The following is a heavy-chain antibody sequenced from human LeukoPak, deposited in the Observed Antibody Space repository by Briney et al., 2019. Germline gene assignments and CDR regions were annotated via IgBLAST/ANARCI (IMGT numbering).Heavy chain of an antibody. D-gene: IGHD3-3*01. Sequence: GGSLRLSCAASGFTFSSYAMSWVRQAPGKGLEWVANLNQGGDDKRYVDSVKGRFTISRDNAKNSLFLQMNGLGVDDTAVYYCVREGHYLFDYWGQGTLVTVSS. CDR3: VREGHYLFDY. CDR2: LNQGGDDK. V-gene: IGHV3-7*01. J-gene: IGHJ4*02. CDR1: GFTFSSYA.